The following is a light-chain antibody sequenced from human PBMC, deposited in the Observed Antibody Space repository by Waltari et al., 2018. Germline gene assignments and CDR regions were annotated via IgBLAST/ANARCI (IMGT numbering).Light chain of an antibody. Sequence: QSVPFQPPSASGTPGQRVTIPCSGSSSNIGRNFVFWYQQFPERAPKLVIYSNNQRPSGVPDRFSGSKSGTSASLTISVRRSEDEADYYCASWDDSLSGRIFGGGTKLTVL. J-gene: IGLJ2*01. V-gene: IGLV1-47*01. CDR3: ASWDDSLSGRI. CDR1: SSNIGRNF. CDR2: SNN.